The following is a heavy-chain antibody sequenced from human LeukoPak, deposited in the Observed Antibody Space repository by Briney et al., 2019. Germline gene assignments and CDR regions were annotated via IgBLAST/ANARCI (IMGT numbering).Heavy chain of an antibody. J-gene: IGHJ3*02. V-gene: IGHV1-69*05. CDR1: VGTVSSLA. D-gene: IGHD3-10*01. Sequence: SVKVSCKTSVGTVSSLALSWMRQAPGQGPEWMGGFIPILRTPKDAQKFQGRVTITTDESTDTLYMELSGLRVEDTAVYYCATPSRGHAFDIWGQGTMVTV. CDR2: FIPILRTP. CDR3: ATPSRGHAFDI.